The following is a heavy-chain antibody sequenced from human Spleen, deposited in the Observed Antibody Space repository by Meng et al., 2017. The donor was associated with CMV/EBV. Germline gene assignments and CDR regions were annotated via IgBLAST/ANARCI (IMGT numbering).Heavy chain of an antibody. CDR1: GYTFTSYD. CDR2: VIPIFGIS. CDR3: ARGGTYSDDYYGMDV. Sequence: SVKVSCKASGYTFTSYDINWVRQAPGQGLEWMGGVIPIFGISNYAQKFQGRVTIRADKSTGTAYVEVNSLRPEDTAVYYCARGGTYSDDYYGMDVWGLGTMVTVSS. D-gene: IGHD1-26*01. V-gene: IGHV1-69*10. J-gene: IGHJ6*02.